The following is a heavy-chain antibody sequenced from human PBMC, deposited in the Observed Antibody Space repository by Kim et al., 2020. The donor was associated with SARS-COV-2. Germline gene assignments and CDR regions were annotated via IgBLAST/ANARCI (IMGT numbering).Heavy chain of an antibody. CDR2: T. Sequence: TQYSPSFQGQVTISADKSISTAYLQWSSLKASDTAMYYCARFDTAMANDYWGQGTLVTVSS. J-gene: IGHJ4*02. CDR3: ARFDTAMANDY. V-gene: IGHV5-51*01. D-gene: IGHD5-18*01.